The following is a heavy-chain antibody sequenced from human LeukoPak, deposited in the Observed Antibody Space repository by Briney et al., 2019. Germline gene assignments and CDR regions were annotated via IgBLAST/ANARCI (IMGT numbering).Heavy chain of an antibody. Sequence: SETLSLTCTVSGDSISSSTYYWGWIRQPPGKGLEWIGSIYYSGSTYYNPSLKSRVTISVDTSKNQFSLRLSSVTAADTAVHYCARSLLLWFGESEAYFDYWGRGTLVTVSS. CDR1: GDSISSSTYY. D-gene: IGHD3-10*01. CDR3: ARSLLLWFGESEAYFDY. V-gene: IGHV4-39*07. CDR2: IYYSGST. J-gene: IGHJ4*02.